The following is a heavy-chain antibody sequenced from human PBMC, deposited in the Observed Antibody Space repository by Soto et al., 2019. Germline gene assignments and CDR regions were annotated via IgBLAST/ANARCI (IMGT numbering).Heavy chain of an antibody. Sequence: QVHLVESGGGLVKPGGSLRLSCAASGFTFSDYYMSWIQQAPGKGLEWLSYSSDSGTFTRYADSVKGRFSISRDNAKNSLYLQINSLRGEDTAIYYCARSGDNYNLLDYWGQGTPVTVSS. CDR3: ARSGDNYNLLDY. D-gene: IGHD1-1*01. J-gene: IGHJ4*02. V-gene: IGHV3-11*06. CDR1: GFTFSDYY. CDR2: SSDSGTFT.